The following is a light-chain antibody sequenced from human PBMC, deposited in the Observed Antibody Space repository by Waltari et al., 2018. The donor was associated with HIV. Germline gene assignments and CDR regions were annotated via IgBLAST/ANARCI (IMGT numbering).Light chain of an antibody. V-gene: IGLV3-1*01. J-gene: IGLJ2*01. CDR2: QDN. Sequence: SYELTQPPSLSVSPGQTASITCSGDELGDKYVSWYQQKSDQSPMLIIYQDNKRPSGIPERFSGSNSGNTATLTVGETQTMDEADYYCGTWDSSTAVFGGGTRLTVL. CDR1: ELGDKY. CDR3: GTWDSSTAV.